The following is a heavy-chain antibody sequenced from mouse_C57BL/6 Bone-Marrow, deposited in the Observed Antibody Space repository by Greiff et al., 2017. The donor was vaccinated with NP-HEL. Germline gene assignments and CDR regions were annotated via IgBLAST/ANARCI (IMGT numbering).Heavy chain of an antibody. CDR3: ARGWLLRYFDV. J-gene: IGHJ1*03. CDR1: GYTFTDYY. CDR2: INPNNGGT. V-gene: IGHV1-26*01. D-gene: IGHD2-3*01. Sequence: VQLKQSGPELVKPGASVKISCKASGYTFTDYYMNWVKQSHGKSLEWIGDINPNNGGTSYNQKFKGKATLTVDKSSSTAYMELRSLTSEDSAVYYCARGWLLRYFDVWGTGTTVTVSS.